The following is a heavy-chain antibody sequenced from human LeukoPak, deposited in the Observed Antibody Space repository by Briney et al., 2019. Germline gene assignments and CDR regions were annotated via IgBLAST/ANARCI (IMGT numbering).Heavy chain of an antibody. Sequence: GGSLRLSCAPSGFTFSSYAMSCVRQAPGKGLECVSPIGARGTDTYYADSVKGRLTISRDNSETTLYLQMSSLRAEDTAVYYSAREHYYGSGSYRDFDHWGQGTLVTVSS. CDR2: IGARGTDT. CDR3: AREHYYGSGSYRDFDH. V-gene: IGHV3-23*01. CDR1: GFTFSSYA. D-gene: IGHD3-10*01. J-gene: IGHJ4*02.